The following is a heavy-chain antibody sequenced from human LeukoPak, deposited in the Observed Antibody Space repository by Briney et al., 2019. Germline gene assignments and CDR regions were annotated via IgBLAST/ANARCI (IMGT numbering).Heavy chain of an antibody. J-gene: IGHJ4*02. CDR2: IASDGSST. Sequence: GGSLRLSCAASGFTFSSYWMNWVRQAPGKGLVWVSRIASDGSSTTYANSVKGRFSISRDNAKNTLYLQMNSLRVEDTAVYYCARGRPHGNDYWGQGTLVTVSS. V-gene: IGHV3-74*01. D-gene: IGHD4-23*01. CDR1: GFTFSSYW. CDR3: ARGRPHGNDY.